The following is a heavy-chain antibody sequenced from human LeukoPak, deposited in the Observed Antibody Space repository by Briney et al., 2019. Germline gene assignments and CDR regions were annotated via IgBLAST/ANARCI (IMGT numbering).Heavy chain of an antibody. Sequence: PGGSLTLSCEASGLILRGHAMSWVRQAPGKGLEWVSGIGDSGETERYDDSVKGRFTISRDNFRNTVYLEMRSLRPEDTAVYYCAKGYSSGWTPFDYWGQGTQVTVSS. CDR2: IGDSGETE. D-gene: IGHD6-19*01. CDR3: AKGYSSGWTPFDY. V-gene: IGHV3-23*01. CDR1: GLILRGHA. J-gene: IGHJ4*02.